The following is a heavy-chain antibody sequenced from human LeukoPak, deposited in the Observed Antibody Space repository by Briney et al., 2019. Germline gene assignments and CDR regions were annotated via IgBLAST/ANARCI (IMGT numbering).Heavy chain of an antibody. V-gene: IGHV4-4*07. D-gene: IGHD3-22*01. Sequence: SETLSLTCTVSGGPISSYYWSWIRQPAGKGLEWIGRIYTSGSTNYNPSLKSRVTMSVDTSKNQFSLKLSSVTAADTVVYYCAREWLLGGFDYWGQGTLVTVSS. CDR3: AREWLLGGFDY. CDR1: GGPISSYY. J-gene: IGHJ4*02. CDR2: IYTSGST.